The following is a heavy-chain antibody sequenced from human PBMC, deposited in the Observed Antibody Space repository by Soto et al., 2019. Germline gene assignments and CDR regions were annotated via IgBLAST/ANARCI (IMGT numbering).Heavy chain of an antibody. CDR1: GFSLTNPRMG. D-gene: IGHD5-12*01. CDR2: IFSNAEK. Sequence: QVTLKESGPVLVKPTETLTLTCTVSGFSLTNPRMGVSWIRQPPGRALEWLAHIFSNAEKSYSTSLKSRLTISKDTSKSQVLLTMTNMDPVDTATYYCARGGYSGYDLPYYFDYWGQGTLVTVSS. J-gene: IGHJ4*02. V-gene: IGHV2-26*01. CDR3: ARGGYSGYDLPYYFDY.